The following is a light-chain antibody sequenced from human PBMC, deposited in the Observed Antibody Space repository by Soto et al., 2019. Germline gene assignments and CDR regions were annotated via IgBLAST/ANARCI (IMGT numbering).Light chain of an antibody. CDR3: QQYGSSFT. CDR1: QSVSSIY. Sequence: EIVLTQSPGTLSLSPGERATLSCRASQSVSSIYLAWYQQKPGQAPRLLIYGASSRATGIPDRFSGSGSGTDFTLTISRLEPEDFAVYYCQQYGSSFTFGPGTKVEIK. V-gene: IGKV3-20*01. J-gene: IGKJ3*01. CDR2: GAS.